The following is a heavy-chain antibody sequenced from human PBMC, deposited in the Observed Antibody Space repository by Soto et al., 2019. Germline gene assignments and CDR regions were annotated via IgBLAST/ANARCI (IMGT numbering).Heavy chain of an antibody. CDR2: IKSKTDGGTP. CDR3: RTSDKYHYNRRYRGYFDV. CDR1: GFTFSNAW. D-gene: IGHD2-2*01. Sequence: EVQVVESGGGLVKPGGSLRLSCAASGFTFSNAWMSWVRQAPGKGLEWVARIKSKTDGGTPDYAAHVKGKFIISRDDSKTTLYLQENSLKTEDTAVYYCRTSDKYHYNRRYRGYFDVWGRGTLVTVSS. J-gene: IGHJ2*01. V-gene: IGHV3-15*01.